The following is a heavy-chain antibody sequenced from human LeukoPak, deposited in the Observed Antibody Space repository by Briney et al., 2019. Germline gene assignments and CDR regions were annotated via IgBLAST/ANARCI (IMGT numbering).Heavy chain of an antibody. CDR1: GFTISNNY. J-gene: IGHJ3*02. Sequence: PGGSLRLSCAASGFTISNNYMNWVRQAPGKGLGWVSVIYSGGSTYYADSVKGRFSISRDNSKNTLYMQMNSLRAEDTAVYYCVKGWLLYGFDIWGQGTMVTVSS. V-gene: IGHV3-53*01. CDR3: VKGWLLYGFDI. D-gene: IGHD3-3*01. CDR2: IYSGGST.